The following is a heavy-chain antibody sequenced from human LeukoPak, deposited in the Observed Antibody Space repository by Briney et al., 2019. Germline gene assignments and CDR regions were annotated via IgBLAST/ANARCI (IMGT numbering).Heavy chain of an antibody. CDR3: AKDPRRPIQWGVTQKGDY. V-gene: IGHV3-23*01. J-gene: IGHJ4*02. CDR1: GFTFSSYA. Sequence: GGPLRLSCAASGFTFSSYAMSWVRNAPGKGVEWVSANSGSGGSTYYADSVRARFTIPREHSKHTLYPQMNSLRAEDTAVYYGAKDPRRPIQWGVTQKGDYWGQGTLVTVSS. D-gene: IGHD3-10*01. CDR2: NSGSGGST.